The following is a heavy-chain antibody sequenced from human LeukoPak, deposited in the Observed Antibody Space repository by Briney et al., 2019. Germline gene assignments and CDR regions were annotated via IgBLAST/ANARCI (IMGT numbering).Heavy chain of an antibody. V-gene: IGHV3-23*01. Sequence: GGSLRLSCAVSGFTFSNEAMSWVRQAPGKGLEWVSAISGSGGSTYYADSVKGRFTISRDNSKNTLYLQMNSLRAEDTAVYYCAKGTLDIVVVPAAPKVYYFDYWGQGTLVTVSS. CDR3: AKGTLDIVVVPAAPKVYYFDY. D-gene: IGHD2-2*01. CDR1: GFTFSNEA. CDR2: ISGSGGST. J-gene: IGHJ4*02.